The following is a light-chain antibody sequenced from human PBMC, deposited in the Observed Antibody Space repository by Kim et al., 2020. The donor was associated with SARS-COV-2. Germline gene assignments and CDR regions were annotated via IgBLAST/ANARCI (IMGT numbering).Light chain of an antibody. J-gene: IGKJ2*01. CDR3: QQYNSWPKYT. CDR1: QSVSSC. V-gene: IGKV3-15*01. Sequence: SLGDRVTLTCRASQSVSSCLAWYQQKPGQAPRLLIYGASTRATGIPARFSGSGSGTEFTLTISSLQSEDFAAYYCQQYNSWPKYTFGQGTKLEI. CDR2: GAS.